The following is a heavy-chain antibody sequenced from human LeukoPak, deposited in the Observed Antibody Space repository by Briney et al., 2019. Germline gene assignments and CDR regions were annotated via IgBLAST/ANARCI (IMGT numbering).Heavy chain of an antibody. Sequence: ASVKVSCKASGYTFTSYGISWVRQAPGQGLEWMGWISAYNGNTNYAQKLQGRVTMTTDTSTSTAYMELRSLRSDDTAVYYCARAGPRGHYSYSGYDPIHRHDYWGQATLVTVHS. CDR3: ARAGPRGHYSYSGYDPIHRHDY. D-gene: IGHD5-12*01. CDR2: ISAYNGNT. V-gene: IGHV1-18*01. J-gene: IGHJ4*02. CDR1: GYTFTSYG.